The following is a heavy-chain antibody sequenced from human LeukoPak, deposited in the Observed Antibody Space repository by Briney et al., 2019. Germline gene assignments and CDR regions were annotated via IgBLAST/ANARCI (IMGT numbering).Heavy chain of an antibody. D-gene: IGHD3-22*01. Sequence: SETLSLTCAVYGGSFSGYYWSWIRQPPGKGLEWIGEINHSGSTNYNPSLKSRVTISVDTSKNQFSLKLSSVTAADTAVYYCASGEDSSGFYWDYWGQGTLVTVSS. J-gene: IGHJ4*02. V-gene: IGHV4-34*01. CDR2: INHSGST. CDR3: ASGEDSSGFYWDY. CDR1: GGSFSGYY.